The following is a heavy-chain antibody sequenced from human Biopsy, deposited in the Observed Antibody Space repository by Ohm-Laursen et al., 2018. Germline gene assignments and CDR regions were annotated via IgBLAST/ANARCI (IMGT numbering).Heavy chain of an antibody. CDR2: IFYRGST. CDR1: GGSISNNNYY. V-gene: IGHV4-39*02. Sequence: SETLPLTCTVSGGSISNNNYYWGWIRQPPGKGLEWIGSIFYRGSTHYKPSLKSRVNISVDTSKNHFSLKLNSVTAADTAVYYCARDYDTSGYYYVSWGQGTLVTVSS. J-gene: IGHJ5*02. D-gene: IGHD3-22*01. CDR3: ARDYDTSGYYYVS.